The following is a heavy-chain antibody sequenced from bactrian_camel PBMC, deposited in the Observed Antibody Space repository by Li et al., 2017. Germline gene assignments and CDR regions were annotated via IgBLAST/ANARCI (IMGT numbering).Heavy chain of an antibody. CDR1: GSRFSSYA. V-gene: IGHV3S10*01. Sequence: VQLVESGGGLVQPGGSLRLSCAVSGSRFSSYAMTWVRQAPGKGLEWVSTIASDGNAYYADSVKGRFTISRDNAKNTVYLQLNSLKPEDTAMYYCGKDPTTGGDWLPEFASRGQGTQVTVS. J-gene: IGHJ6*01. D-gene: IGHD7*01. CDR3: GKDPTTGGDWLPEFAS. CDR2: IASDGNA.